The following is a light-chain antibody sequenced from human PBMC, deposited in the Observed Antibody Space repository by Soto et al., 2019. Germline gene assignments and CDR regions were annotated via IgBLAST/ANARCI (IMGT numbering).Light chain of an antibody. CDR2: SDD. V-gene: IGLV1-44*01. CDR3: AAWGDSLNTWV. Sequence: QSVLTQPPSASGTPGQRVTISCSGSSSNIGSNAVSWYQHFPGTAPKVLIYSDDQRPSGVPDRFSGSKSGTSASLAISGLQAEDEAHYFCAAWGDSLNTWVFGGGTKVTVL. J-gene: IGLJ3*02. CDR1: SSNIGSNA.